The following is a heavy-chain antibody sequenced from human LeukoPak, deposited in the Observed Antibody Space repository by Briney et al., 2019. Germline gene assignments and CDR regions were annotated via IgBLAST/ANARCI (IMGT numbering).Heavy chain of an antibody. Sequence: SETLSLTYAVYGGSFSTYYWSWIRQPPGKGLEWVGEINHTGSTNYNPSLKSRVTISVDTSKNQFSLKLTSVTAADTAVYYCARPGGRSGLAEYFQHWGQGTLVTVSS. V-gene: IGHV4-34*01. CDR3: ARPGGRSGLAEYFQH. D-gene: IGHD6-19*01. CDR1: GGSFSTYY. J-gene: IGHJ1*01. CDR2: INHTGST.